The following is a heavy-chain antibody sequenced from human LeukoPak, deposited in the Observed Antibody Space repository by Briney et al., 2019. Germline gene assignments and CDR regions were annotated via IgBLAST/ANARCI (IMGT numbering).Heavy chain of an antibody. Sequence: SETLSLTCAVYGVSFSGYYWSWIRQPPGKGPEWIGEINHSGSTNYNPSLKSRVTISVDTSKNQFSLKLSSVTAADTAVYYCARGGWRCSGGSCYRYYFDYWGQGTLVAVSS. CDR1: GVSFSGYY. CDR3: ARGGWRCSGGSCYRYYFDY. CDR2: INHSGST. J-gene: IGHJ4*02. D-gene: IGHD2-15*01. V-gene: IGHV4-34*01.